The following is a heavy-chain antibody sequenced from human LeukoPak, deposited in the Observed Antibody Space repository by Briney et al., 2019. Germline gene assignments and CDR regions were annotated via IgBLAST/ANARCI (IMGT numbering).Heavy chain of an antibody. CDR3: ARDRREAVAGTRYNWFDP. J-gene: IGHJ5*02. D-gene: IGHD6-19*01. Sequence: PSETLSLTCTVSGGSISSYYWSWIRQPAGKGLEWIGRIYTSGSTNYNPSLKSRVTMSVDTSKNQFSLKLSSVTAADTAVYYCARDRREAVAGTRYNWFDPWGQGTLVTVSS. V-gene: IGHV4-4*07. CDR2: IYTSGST. CDR1: GGSISSYY.